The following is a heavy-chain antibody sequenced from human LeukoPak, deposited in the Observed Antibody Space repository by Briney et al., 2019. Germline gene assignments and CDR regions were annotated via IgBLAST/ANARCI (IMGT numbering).Heavy chain of an antibody. Sequence: GGSLRLSCAASGLTVSSYGMSWVRQAPGKGLERVSAISDRSDSTYYADSVKGRFTISRDNSKNTLYLQMNSLRVEDTAVYYCAKRDSSGNYPYYFDYWGQGTLVTVSS. CDR3: AKRDSSGNYPYYFDY. CDR2: ISDRSDST. D-gene: IGHD3-22*01. V-gene: IGHV3-23*01. CDR1: GLTVSSYG. J-gene: IGHJ4*02.